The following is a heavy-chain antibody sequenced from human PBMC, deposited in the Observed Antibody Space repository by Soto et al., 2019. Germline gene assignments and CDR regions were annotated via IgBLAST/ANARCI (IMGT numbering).Heavy chain of an antibody. CDR1: GFTFSSYA. V-gene: IGHV3-23*01. Sequence: PGGSLRLSCAASGFTFSSYAMSWVRQAPGKGLEWVSTLSGTGDTAYYADPVKGRFTVSRDNGKHTLYLQMNSLGAEDTAIYYCARSTLNWNFIYLMYWGQGTLVTVSS. CDR3: ARSTLNWNFIYLMY. J-gene: IGHJ4*02. D-gene: IGHD1-7*01. CDR2: LSGTGDTA.